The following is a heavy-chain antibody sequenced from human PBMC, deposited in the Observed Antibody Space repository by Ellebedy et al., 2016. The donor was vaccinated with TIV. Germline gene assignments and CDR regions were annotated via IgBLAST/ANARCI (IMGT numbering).Heavy chain of an antibody. D-gene: IGHD1-1*01. CDR2: ISWNSGSI. Sequence: GGSLRLSCAASGFTFDDYAMHWVRQAPGKGLEWVSGISWNSGSINYADSVKGRFTISRDNAKNSLYLQMNSLRAEDTAVYYCARETNWGMDVWGQGTTVTVSS. CDR3: ARETNWGMDV. J-gene: IGHJ6*02. CDR1: GFTFDDYA. V-gene: IGHV3-9*01.